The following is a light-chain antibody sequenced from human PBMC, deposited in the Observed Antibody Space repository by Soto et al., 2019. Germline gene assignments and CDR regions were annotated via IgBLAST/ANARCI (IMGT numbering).Light chain of an antibody. Sequence: DIQMTQSPSTLSASVGDRVTITCRASQSISSWLAWYQQKPGKAPKLLIYKASSLESGVPSRFSGSGSGTEFTLTISSLQPYDFATYYCQQYNSYSWTFGQGTEV. CDR1: QSISSW. CDR3: QQYNSYSWT. CDR2: KAS. V-gene: IGKV1-5*03. J-gene: IGKJ1*01.